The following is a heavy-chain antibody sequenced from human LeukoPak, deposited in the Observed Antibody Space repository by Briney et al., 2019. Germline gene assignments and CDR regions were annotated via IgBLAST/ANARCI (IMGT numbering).Heavy chain of an antibody. CDR3: ARDMGGWYVVYYFDY. D-gene: IGHD6-19*01. V-gene: IGHV3-30*04. Sequence: PGGSLRLSCAASGFTFSSYAMHWVRQAPGKGLEWVAVISYDGSNKYYADSVKGRFTISRDNSKNTLYLQMNSLRAEDTAVYYCARDMGGWYVVYYFDYWGQGTLVTVSS. CDR1: GFTFSSYA. CDR2: ISYDGSNK. J-gene: IGHJ4*02.